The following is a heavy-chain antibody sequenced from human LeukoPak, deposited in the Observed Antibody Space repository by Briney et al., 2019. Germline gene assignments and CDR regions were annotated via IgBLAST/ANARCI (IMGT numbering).Heavy chain of an antibody. D-gene: IGHD2-2*01. CDR3: ARDDRRHQPRKGFDY. Sequence: SQTLSLTCAISGDSVSSKSAAWNWIRQSPSRGLEWLGRTYYRSKWYTDYAISVKSRIVINPDPSKNQFSLQLNSVTPEDSALYFCARDDRRHQPRKGFDYWGQGILVTVSS. CDR1: GDSVSSKSAA. V-gene: IGHV6-1*01. J-gene: IGHJ4*02. CDR2: TYYRSKWYT.